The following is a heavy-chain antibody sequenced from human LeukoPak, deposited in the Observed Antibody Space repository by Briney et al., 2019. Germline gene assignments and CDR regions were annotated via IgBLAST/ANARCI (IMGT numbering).Heavy chain of an antibody. J-gene: IGHJ4*02. CDR2: IIPILGIA. Sequence: SVKVSCKASGGTFSSYAISWVRQAPGQGLEWMGRIIPILGIANYAQKFQGRVTITADKSTSTAYMELSSLRSEDTAVYYCARDTESYDSSGCRGQGTLVTVSS. D-gene: IGHD3-22*01. V-gene: IGHV1-69*04. CDR3: ARDTESYDSSGC. CDR1: GGTFSSYA.